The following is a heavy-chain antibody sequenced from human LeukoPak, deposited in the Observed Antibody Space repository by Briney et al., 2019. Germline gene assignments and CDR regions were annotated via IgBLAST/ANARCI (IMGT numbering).Heavy chain of an antibody. V-gene: IGHV4-61*01. Sequence: SETLSLTCTVSGGSISSSSYFWSWIRQPPGKGLEWIGYIYYTGSTNYNPSLKSRVTISVDTSKNQFSLKLSSVTAADTAVYYCARTQEAGYSSGWYDSYYYYYMDVWGKGTTVTISS. CDR2: IYYTGST. J-gene: IGHJ6*03. D-gene: IGHD6-19*01. CDR3: ARTQEAGYSSGWYDSYYYYYMDV. CDR1: GGSISSSSYF.